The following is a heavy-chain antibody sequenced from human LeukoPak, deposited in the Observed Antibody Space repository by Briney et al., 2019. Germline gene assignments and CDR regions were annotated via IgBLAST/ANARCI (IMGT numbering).Heavy chain of an antibody. V-gene: IGHV4-34*01. CDR1: GGSISSYY. J-gene: IGHJ4*02. D-gene: IGHD3-16*01. CDR3: ARGRVWSL. CDR2: INHSGST. Sequence: SETLSLTCTVSGGSISSYYWSWIRQPPGKGLEWIGEINHSGSTNYNPSLKSRVTISVDTSKNQFSLKLSSVTAADTAVYYCARGRVWSLWGQGTLVTVSS.